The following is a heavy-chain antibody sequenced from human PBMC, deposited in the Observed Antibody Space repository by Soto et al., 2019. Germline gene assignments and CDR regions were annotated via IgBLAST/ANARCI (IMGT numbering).Heavy chain of an antibody. CDR3: ARVAPYCSTTTCYIDS. D-gene: IGHD2-2*01. Sequence: EVQLLESGGGLVRPGGSLRLSCAASGFTFSSYPMKWVRQGPGKGLEWVSTIGGSGTGFNTDYADSVKGQFVISRDNSKNTVYLQMNSLRAEDTALYYCARVAPYCSTTTCYIDSWGQGTLVTVSS. CDR1: GFTFSSYP. CDR2: IGGSGTGFNT. V-gene: IGHV3-23*01. J-gene: IGHJ4*02.